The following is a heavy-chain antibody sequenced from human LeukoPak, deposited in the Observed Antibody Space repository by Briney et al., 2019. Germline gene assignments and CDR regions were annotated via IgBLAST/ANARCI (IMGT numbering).Heavy chain of an antibody. CDR1: GFTFSDYY. Sequence: AGGSLRLSCAASGFTFSDYYMSWIRQAPGQGLEWVSDTSSSGSTIYYADSGKGRFTICRDNAKNSLYLQMNSLRAEDTAVYYCGRVGWAAGWFDPGGQGTLVTVSS. V-gene: IGHV3-11*01. D-gene: IGHD1-26*01. CDR3: GRVGWAAGWFDP. CDR2: TSSSGSTI. J-gene: IGHJ5*02.